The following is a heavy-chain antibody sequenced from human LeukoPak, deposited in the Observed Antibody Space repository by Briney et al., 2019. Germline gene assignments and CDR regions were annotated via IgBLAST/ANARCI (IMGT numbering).Heavy chain of an antibody. CDR2: INSDGSA. J-gene: IGHJ4*02. D-gene: IGHD5-24*01. Sequence: PSETLSLTCTVSGGSIGSFYWSWSRQSPGKGLEWLGYINSDGSANNNPSLESRVTISVDTSKNQFSLRLTSVTAADTAVYYCARHLRKDGYNYYFDYWGQGTLVTVSS. CDR1: GGSIGSFY. CDR3: ARHLRKDGYNYYFDY. V-gene: IGHV4-59*08.